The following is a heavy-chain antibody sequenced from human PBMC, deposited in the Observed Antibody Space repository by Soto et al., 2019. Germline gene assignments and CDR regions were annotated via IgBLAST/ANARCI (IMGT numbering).Heavy chain of an antibody. Sequence: SGGSLRLSCAASGFTFSSYSMNWVRQVPGKGLEWVSSISSSSSYIYYADSVKGRFTISRDNAKNSLYLQMNSLRAEDTAVYYCAGYFTVTTRYMDVWGKGTTVTVSS. J-gene: IGHJ6*03. CDR2: ISSSSSYI. V-gene: IGHV3-21*01. D-gene: IGHD4-17*01. CDR3: AGYFTVTTRYMDV. CDR1: GFTFSSYS.